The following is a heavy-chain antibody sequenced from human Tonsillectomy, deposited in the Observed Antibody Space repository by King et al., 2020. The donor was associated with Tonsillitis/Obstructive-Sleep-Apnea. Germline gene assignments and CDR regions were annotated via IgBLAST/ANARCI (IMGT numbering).Heavy chain of an antibody. CDR3: AKGKDNSGWYYYGMDV. CDR1: GFTFSSYA. V-gene: IGHV3-23*04. D-gene: IGHD6-19*01. CDR2: ISGSGGGT. Sequence: VQLVESGGGLVQPGGSLRLSCAASGFTFSSYAMNWVRQTPGKGLEWVSAISGSGGGTYSANSVRGRLTISRDNSKKKLYLQMNSLTVEDTAVYYCAKGKDNSGWYYYGMDVWGQGTTVTVSS. J-gene: IGHJ6*02.